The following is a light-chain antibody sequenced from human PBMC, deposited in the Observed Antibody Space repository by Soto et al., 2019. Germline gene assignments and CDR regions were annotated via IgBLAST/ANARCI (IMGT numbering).Light chain of an antibody. J-gene: IGKJ3*01. Sequence: EIVLTQSPGTLSLSPGERATLSCRASQSVSSSYLAWYQQKPGQAPRLLIYGASSRATGIPDRFSSSGSGTDFTNTISRLEPEDFAVYYCQQYGSSPHTFGPGTKVDIK. V-gene: IGKV3-20*01. CDR2: GAS. CDR1: QSVSSSY. CDR3: QQYGSSPHT.